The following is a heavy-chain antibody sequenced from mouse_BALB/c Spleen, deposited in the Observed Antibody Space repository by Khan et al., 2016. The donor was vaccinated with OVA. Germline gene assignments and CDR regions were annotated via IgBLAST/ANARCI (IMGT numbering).Heavy chain of an antibody. V-gene: IGHV2-6-1*01. D-gene: IGHD2-10*01. CDR2: IWSDGST. J-gene: IGHJ4*01. CDR1: GFSLTSYG. Sequence: QVRLQQSGPGLAAPSQSLSITCTISGFSLTSYGVHWVRQPPGKGLEWLAVIWSDGSTNYNSALKSRLTITKDNSQSQVFLKMNSLQTDDTAIYFCARQPYYHYNIMDYWGQGTSVTVSS. CDR3: ARQPYYHYNIMDY.